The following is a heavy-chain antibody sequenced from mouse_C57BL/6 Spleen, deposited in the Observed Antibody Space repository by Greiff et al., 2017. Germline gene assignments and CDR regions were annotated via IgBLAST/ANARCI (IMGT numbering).Heavy chain of an antibody. CDR2: IYPGNSDT. CDR3: TRVGTLSAMDY. V-gene: IGHV1-5*01. Sequence: EVQLQQSGTVLARPGASVKMSCNTSGYTFTSYWMHWVKQRPGQGLAWIGAIYPGNSDTSYNQKFKGKAKLTALTAASTDYMELSRLKNEDSAVYYCTRVGTLSAMDYWGQGTSLTLSS. CDR1: GYTFTSYW. J-gene: IGHJ4*01. D-gene: IGHD1-1*02.